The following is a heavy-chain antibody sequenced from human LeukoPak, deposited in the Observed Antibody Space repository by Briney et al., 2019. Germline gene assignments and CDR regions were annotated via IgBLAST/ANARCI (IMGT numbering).Heavy chain of an antibody. D-gene: IGHD5-24*01. CDR2: ISSSGSTI. J-gene: IGHJ4*02. Sequence: GGCLRLSCAASGFTFSSYEMNWVRQAPGEGLGWGSDISSSGSTIYYADSVKGGLTISREHAKNSLYLQMNSLRAEDTAVYYCARGGEGDGYNYGGLDYWGQGTLVTVSS. CDR3: ARGGEGDGYNYGGLDY. V-gene: IGHV3-48*03. CDR1: GFTFSSYE.